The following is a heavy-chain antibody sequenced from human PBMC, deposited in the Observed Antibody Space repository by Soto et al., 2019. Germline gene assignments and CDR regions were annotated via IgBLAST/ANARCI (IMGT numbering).Heavy chain of an antibody. J-gene: IGHJ6*02. CDR2: IIPIFGTA. D-gene: IGHD3-3*01. Sequence: SVKVSCKASGGTFSSYAISWVRQAPGQGLEWMGGIIPIFGTANYAQKFQGRVTITADESTSTAYMELSSLRSEDTAVYYCASSTGVVIPYYYYGMDVWGQGTTVTVSS. CDR1: GGTFSSYA. CDR3: ASSTGVVIPYYYYGMDV. V-gene: IGHV1-69*13.